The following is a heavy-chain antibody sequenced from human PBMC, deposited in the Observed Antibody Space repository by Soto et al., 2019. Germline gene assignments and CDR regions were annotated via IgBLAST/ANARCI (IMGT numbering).Heavy chain of an antibody. J-gene: IGHJ4*02. Sequence: QVQLVQSGAEVKKPGSSVKVSCKASGGTFSSYTISWVRQAPGQGLEWMGRIIPILGIANYAQKFQGRVTITADKSTSTAYMELSSLRSEDTAVYYCARDRGSGSYIREYYFDYWGQGTLVTVSS. V-gene: IGHV1-69*08. CDR1: GGTFSSYT. CDR2: IIPILGIA. D-gene: IGHD1-26*01. CDR3: ARDRGSGSYIREYYFDY.